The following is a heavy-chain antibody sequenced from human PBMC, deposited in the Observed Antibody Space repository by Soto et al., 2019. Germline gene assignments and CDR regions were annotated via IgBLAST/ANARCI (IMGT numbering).Heavy chain of an antibody. CDR3: ARESITIFGVVIISQLDY. CDR1: GFTFSSYW. Sequence: LRLSCAASGFTFSSYWMSWVRQAPGKGLEWVANIKQDGSEKYYVDSVKGRFTISRDNAKNSLYLQMNSLRAEDTAVYYCARESITIFGVVIISQLDYWGQGTLGTVS. D-gene: IGHD3-3*01. CDR2: IKQDGSEK. J-gene: IGHJ4*02. V-gene: IGHV3-7*01.